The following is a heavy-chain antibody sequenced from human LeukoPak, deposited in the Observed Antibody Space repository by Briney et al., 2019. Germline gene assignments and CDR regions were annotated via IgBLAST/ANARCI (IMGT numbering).Heavy chain of an antibody. Sequence: GGSLRLSCEGSAFIFSGHWMNWVRQTPGKGLEWVASIKEDGSERQYVDSVKGRFSISRDNTKGSLFLQLNSLRAEDTAVYYCAKFKADYYYYGMDVWGQGTTVTVSS. V-gene: IGHV3-7*03. CDR3: AKFKADYYYYGMDV. CDR1: AFIFSGHW. J-gene: IGHJ6*02. CDR2: IKEDGSER.